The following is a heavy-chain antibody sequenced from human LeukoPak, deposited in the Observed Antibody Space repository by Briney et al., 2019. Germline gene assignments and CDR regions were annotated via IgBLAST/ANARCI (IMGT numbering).Heavy chain of an antibody. D-gene: IGHD3-16*01. CDR1: GLTFSSHG. CDR3: AKGFGARGEYYFDY. Sequence: GGSLRLSCAASGLTFSSHGMHWVRQAPGKGLEWVTFIRYDESNNYYADSVKGRFTISRDNSKSTLYLQMNSLRVEDTAVYYCAKGFGARGEYYFDYWGQGTLVTVSS. J-gene: IGHJ4*02. V-gene: IGHV3-30*02. CDR2: IRYDESNN.